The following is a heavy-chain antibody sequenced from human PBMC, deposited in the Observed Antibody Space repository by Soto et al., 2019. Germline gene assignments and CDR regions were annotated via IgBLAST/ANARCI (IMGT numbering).Heavy chain of an antibody. CDR2: ISGSGGST. CDR3: AKDLRELRYSSGWFLDY. Sequence: GGSLRLSCAASGFTFSSYAMSWVRQAPGKGLEWVSAISGSGGSTYYADSVKGRFTISRDNSKNTLYLQMNSLRAEDTAVYYCAKDLRELRYSSGWFLDYWGQGTLVTVSS. D-gene: IGHD6-19*01. CDR1: GFTFSSYA. J-gene: IGHJ4*02. V-gene: IGHV3-23*01.